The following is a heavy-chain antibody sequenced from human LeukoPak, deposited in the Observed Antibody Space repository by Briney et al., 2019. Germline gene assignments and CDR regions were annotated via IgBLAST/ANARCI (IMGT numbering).Heavy chain of an antibody. D-gene: IGHD6-13*01. J-gene: IGHJ4*02. CDR3: ARVVAAAGKFDY. V-gene: IGHV4-34*01. CDR1: GGSFSGYY. CDR2: INHSGST. Sequence: SETLSLTCAVYGGSFSGYYWSWIRQPPGKGLDWIGEINHSGSTNYNPSLKSRVTISVDTSKNQFSLKLSSVTAADTAVYYCARVVAAAGKFDYWGQGTLVTVSS.